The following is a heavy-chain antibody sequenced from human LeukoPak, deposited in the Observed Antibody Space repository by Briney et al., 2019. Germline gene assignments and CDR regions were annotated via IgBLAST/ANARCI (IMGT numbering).Heavy chain of an antibody. D-gene: IGHD3-3*01. CDR1: GGSFSGYY. V-gene: IGHV4-34*01. J-gene: IGHJ5*02. CDR2: INHSGST. CDR3: ARERAIFDPPGWFDP. Sequence: SETLSLTCAVYGGSFSGYYWSWIRQPPGKGLEWIGEINHSGSTNYNPSLKSRVTISVDTSKNQFSLKLSSVTAADTAVYYCARERAIFDPPGWFDPWGQGALVTVSS.